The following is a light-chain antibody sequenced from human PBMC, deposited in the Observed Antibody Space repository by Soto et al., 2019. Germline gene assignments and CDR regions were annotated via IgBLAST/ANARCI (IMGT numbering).Light chain of an antibody. Sequence: DIQRTQSPSSLSASVGDRVTITCRASQSISSYLNWYQQKPGKAPNLLIYAASSLHSGVPSRFSGSGSGTDFTLTISSLQPEDFATYYCQQSYSSSWTFGQGTTVEIK. CDR3: QQSYSSSWT. J-gene: IGKJ1*01. CDR2: AAS. V-gene: IGKV1-39*01. CDR1: QSISSY.